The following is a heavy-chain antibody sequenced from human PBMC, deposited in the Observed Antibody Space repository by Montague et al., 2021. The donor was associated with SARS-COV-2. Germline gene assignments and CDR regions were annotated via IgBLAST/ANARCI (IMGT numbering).Heavy chain of an antibody. CDR1: GGSISSSSYY. Sequence: SETLSLTCTASGGSISSSSYYWGWIRQPPGKGLEWIGSIYYSGSTYYDPSLKSRVTMSVDSSKKEFSLTLRSVTAADTGVYYCARALFLNQDVWGQGTTVIVSS. V-gene: IGHV4-39*07. CDR2: IYYSGST. J-gene: IGHJ6*02. CDR3: ARALFLNQDV.